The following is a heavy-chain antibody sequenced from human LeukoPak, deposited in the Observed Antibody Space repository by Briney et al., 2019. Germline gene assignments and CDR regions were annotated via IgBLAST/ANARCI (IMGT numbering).Heavy chain of an antibody. CDR2: IYYSGST. Sequence: SETLSLTCSVSGGFISSYFWNWIRQPAGKGLEWIGYIYYSGSTNYNPSLKSRVTISVDTSKNQFSLKLSSVTAADTAVYYCARLYDSSGYYPSDAFDIWGQGTMVTVSS. CDR3: ARLYDSSGYYPSDAFDI. V-gene: IGHV4-59*08. CDR1: GGFISSYF. J-gene: IGHJ3*02. D-gene: IGHD3-22*01.